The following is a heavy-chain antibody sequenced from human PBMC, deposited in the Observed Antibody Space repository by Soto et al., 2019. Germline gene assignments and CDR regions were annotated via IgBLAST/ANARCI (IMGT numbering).Heavy chain of an antibody. J-gene: IGHJ6*02. CDR3: ARGYCTNGVCWGGYYGMDV. CDR1: GFTFSSYD. Sequence: GGSLRLSCAASGFTFSSYDMHWVRQATGKGLEWVSAIGTAGDTYYPGSVKGRFTISRENAKNSLYLQMNSLRAGDTAVYYCARGYCTNGVCWGGYYGMDVWGQGT. CDR2: IGTAGDT. V-gene: IGHV3-13*01. D-gene: IGHD2-8*01.